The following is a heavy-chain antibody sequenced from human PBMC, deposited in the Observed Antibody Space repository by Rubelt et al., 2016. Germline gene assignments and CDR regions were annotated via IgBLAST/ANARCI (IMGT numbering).Heavy chain of an antibody. CDR2: IDPKSGGT. V-gene: IGHV1-2*06. CDR3: ARRILTAYDGKDY. Sequence: QVQLVQSGAEVKKPGASVKVSCKASGSTFTRNGFSWVRQAPGQGLEWMGRIDPKSGGTSYAQKFQGRVTMTRDTSISTAHMELNRLTSDDTAEYYCARRILTAYDGKDYWGQGTLVTVSS. J-gene: IGHJ4*02. CDR1: GSTFTRNG. D-gene: IGHD3-9*01.